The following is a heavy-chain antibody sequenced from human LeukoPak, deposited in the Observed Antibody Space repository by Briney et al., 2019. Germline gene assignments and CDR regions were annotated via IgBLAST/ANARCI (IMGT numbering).Heavy chain of an antibody. CDR3: ARERRGHAFDI. D-gene: IGHD3-16*01. J-gene: IGHJ3*02. CDR2: IHYSGST. Sequence: SETLSLTCTVSGGSISSYYWSWIRQPPGKGLEWIGYIHYSGSTYYNPSLKSRVTISVDTSKNQFSLKLSSVTAADTAVYYCARERRGHAFDIWGQGTMVTVSS. V-gene: IGHV4-59*12. CDR1: GGSISSYY.